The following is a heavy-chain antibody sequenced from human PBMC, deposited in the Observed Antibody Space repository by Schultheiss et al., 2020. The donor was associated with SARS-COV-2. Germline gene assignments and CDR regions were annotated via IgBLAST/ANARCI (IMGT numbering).Heavy chain of an antibody. CDR2: INHSGST. CDR1: GGSISSYY. V-gene: IGHV4-34*01. CDR3: ARVLGGIAAAGTAFDI. J-gene: IGHJ3*02. D-gene: IGHD6-13*01. Sequence: SETLSLTCTVSGGSISSYYWSWIRQPPGKGLEWIGEINHSGSTNYNPSLKSRVTISVDTSKNQFSLKLSSVTAADTAVYYCARVLGGIAAAGTAFDIWGQGTMVTVSS.